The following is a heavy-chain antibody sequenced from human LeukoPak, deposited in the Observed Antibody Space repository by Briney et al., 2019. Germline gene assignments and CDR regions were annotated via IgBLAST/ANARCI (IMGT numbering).Heavy chain of an antibody. V-gene: IGHV1-69*05. CDR2: IIPIFGTA. CDR3: ARGVRSHFYDSSGLYYYYMDL. D-gene: IGHD3-22*01. CDR1: GGTFSSYA. J-gene: IGHJ6*03. Sequence: SVKVSCKASGGTFSSYAISWVRQAPGQGLEWMGRIIPIFGTANYAQKFQGRVTITTDESTSTAYMELSSLTSEDTAVYYCARGVRSHFYDSSGLYYYYMDLWGKGTTVTVSS.